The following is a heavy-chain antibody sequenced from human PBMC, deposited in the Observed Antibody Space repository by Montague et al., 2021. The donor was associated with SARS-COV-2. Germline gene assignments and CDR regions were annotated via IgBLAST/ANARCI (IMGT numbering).Heavy chain of an antibody. J-gene: IGHJ5*02. CDR2: IDWSDGK. V-gene: IGHV2-70*01. Sequence: PGLVKPTQTLTLTCTFSGFSLSTSKMCVSWIRQSPGKALDWLALIDWSDGKCYNTSLKTRLTISEDPSKNQVVLTMTNMDPVDTATYFCARSAPSSGGSCLSGWFDPWGQGTLVIVSS. CDR1: GFSLSTSKMC. D-gene: IGHD2-15*01. CDR3: ARSAPSSGGSCLSGWFDP.